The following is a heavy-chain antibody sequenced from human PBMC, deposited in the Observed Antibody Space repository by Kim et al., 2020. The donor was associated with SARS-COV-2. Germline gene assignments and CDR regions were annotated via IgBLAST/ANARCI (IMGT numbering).Heavy chain of an antibody. CDR1: GGSISSGDYY. CDR2: IYYSGST. Sequence: SETLSLTCTVSGGSISSGDYYWSWIRQPPGKGLEWIGYIYYSGSTYYNPSLKSRVTISVDTSKNQFSLKLSSVTAADTAVYYCARVRYSSSWYGTGYFDYWGQGTLVTVSS. CDR3: ARVRYSSSWYGTGYFDY. D-gene: IGHD6-13*01. V-gene: IGHV4-30-4*01. J-gene: IGHJ4*02.